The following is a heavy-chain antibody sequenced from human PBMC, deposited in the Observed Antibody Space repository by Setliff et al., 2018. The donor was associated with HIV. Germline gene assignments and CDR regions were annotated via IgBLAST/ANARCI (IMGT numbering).Heavy chain of an antibody. J-gene: IGHJ4*02. CDR2: INHSGST. CDR3: ARKVGGDFDY. D-gene: IGHD2-2*01. Sequence: SETLSLTCAVSDGSISNNNYYWGWIRQPPGKGLECIGEINHSGSTNCNPSLKSRVTISVDTSKHQFSLKLNSMTAADTAVYFCARKVGGDFDYWGQGTLVTAPQ. CDR1: DGSISNNNYY. V-gene: IGHV4-39*07.